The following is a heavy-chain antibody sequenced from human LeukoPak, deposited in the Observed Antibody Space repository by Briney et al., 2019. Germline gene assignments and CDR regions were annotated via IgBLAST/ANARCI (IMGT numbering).Heavy chain of an antibody. V-gene: IGHV4-39*07. CDR3: ARLTVLRYSLPRKDV. CDR1: GGSISSSSYY. CDR2: IYYSGST. D-gene: IGHD3-9*01. J-gene: IGHJ6*04. Sequence: SETLSLTCTVSGGSISSSSYYWGWIRQPPGKGLEWIGSIYYSGSTYYNPSLKSRVTISVDTSKNQFSLKLGSVTAADTAVYYCARLTVLRYSLPRKDVWGKGTTVTISS.